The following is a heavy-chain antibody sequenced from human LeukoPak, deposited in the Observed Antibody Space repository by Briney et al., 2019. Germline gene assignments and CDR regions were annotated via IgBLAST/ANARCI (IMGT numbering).Heavy chain of an antibody. CDR3: AKFRTAAGPRDFDS. V-gene: IGHV3-23*01. Sequence: GGSLRLSCATSGFTFNDYTMSWVRQAPGKGLEWVSTITDSGGRTYYADSVKGRFSISRDTSKSILYLQMNGLRADDTALYYCAKFRTAAGPRDFDSWGQGTLVTVSS. CDR2: ITDSGGRT. J-gene: IGHJ4*02. CDR1: GFTFNDYT. D-gene: IGHD6-13*01.